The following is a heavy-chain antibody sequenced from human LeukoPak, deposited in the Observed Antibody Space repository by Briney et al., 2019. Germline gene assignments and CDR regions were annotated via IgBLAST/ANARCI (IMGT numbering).Heavy chain of an antibody. Sequence: GGSLGPSCAALGLTSSRNSMNWSRKPPGKGLEWVSYISSSSSTISYADSVKGRFTISRDNAKNSLYLQMNSLRDEDTAVYYCARSRSGSYFDYWGQGTLVTVSS. CDR3: ARSRSGSYFDY. CDR2: ISSSSSTI. CDR1: GLTSSRNS. V-gene: IGHV3-48*02. J-gene: IGHJ4*02. D-gene: IGHD1-26*01.